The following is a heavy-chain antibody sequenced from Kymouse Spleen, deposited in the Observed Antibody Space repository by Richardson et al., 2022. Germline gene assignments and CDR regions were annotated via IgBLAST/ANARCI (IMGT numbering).Heavy chain of an antibody. CDR1: GGSFSGYY. J-gene: IGHJ6*02. CDR3: ARGPLVMGSYGMDV. V-gene: IGHV4-34*01. CDR2: INHSGST. D-gene: IGHD3-9*01. Sequence: QVQLQQWGAGLLKPSETLSLTCAVYGGSFSGYYWSWIRQPPGKGLEWIGEINHSGSTNYNPSLKSRVTISVDTSKNQFSLKLSSVTAADTAVYYCARGPLVMGSYGMDVWGQGTTVTVSS.